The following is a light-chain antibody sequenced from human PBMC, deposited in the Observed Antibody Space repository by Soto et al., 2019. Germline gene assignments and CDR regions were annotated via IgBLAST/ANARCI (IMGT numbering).Light chain of an antibody. CDR1: SSDVGSYNL. CDR3: CSYAGSSTWV. Sequence: QSALTQPASVSGSPGQSITISCTGTSSDVGSYNLVSWYQQHPGKAPKLMIYEGGKRPSGISNRFSGSKSGNTASLTISGLQAEDEADYYCCSYAGSSTWVFGGGTKVTAL. CDR2: EGG. J-gene: IGLJ3*02. V-gene: IGLV2-23*01.